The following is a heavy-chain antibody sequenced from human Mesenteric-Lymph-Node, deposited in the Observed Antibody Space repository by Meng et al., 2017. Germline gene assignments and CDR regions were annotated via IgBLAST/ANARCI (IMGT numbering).Heavy chain of an antibody. D-gene: IGHD6-13*01. CDR2: INPNNGDT. J-gene: IGHJ6*02. V-gene: IGHV1-2*02. Sequence: ASVKVSCKTSGYSFKAYYMHWVRQAPGQGLEWMGWINPNNGDTNYVQKFQGRVTVTRDMSSTTAYMEVSRLRPDDTATYFCARWAAAGYGLDVWGQGTTVTVSS. CDR3: ARWAAAGYGLDV. CDR1: GYSFKAYY.